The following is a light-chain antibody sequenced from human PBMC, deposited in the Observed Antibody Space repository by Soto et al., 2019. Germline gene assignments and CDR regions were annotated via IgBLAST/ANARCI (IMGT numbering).Light chain of an antibody. V-gene: IGKV3D-20*02. J-gene: IGKJ5*01. CDR2: AAS. CDR1: QTVSRDY. CDR3: QQRSNWPPIT. Sequence: EIVLTQSPGTLSLSPGERATLSCRASQTVSRDYLAWYQQTPGQTPRLLIYAASSRATGIPDRFSGSGSGTDFTLTISSLEPEDFAVYYCQQRSNWPPITFGQGTRLEIK.